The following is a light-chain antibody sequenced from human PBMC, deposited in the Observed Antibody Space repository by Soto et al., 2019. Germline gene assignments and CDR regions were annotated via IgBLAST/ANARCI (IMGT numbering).Light chain of an antibody. CDR3: CSYAGSYSYV. Sequence: QSALTQPRSVSGSPGQSVSISCTGARSDVGGYDYVSWYQQHPDKAPKVIIYDVIKRPSGVPDRFSGSKSGNTASLTISGRQSDDEADYYCCSYAGSYSYVFGPGTQLTV. V-gene: IGLV2-11*01. J-gene: IGLJ1*01. CDR2: DVI. CDR1: RSDVGGYDY.